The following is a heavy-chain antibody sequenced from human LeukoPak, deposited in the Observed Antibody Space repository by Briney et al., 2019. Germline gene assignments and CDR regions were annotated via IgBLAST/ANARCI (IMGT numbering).Heavy chain of an antibody. Sequence: GGSLRLSCAASGFTFGRNWMSWVRQAPGKGLEWVANIKEDGSEKYYVDSVKGRLTIPRDNAKNSLYLQMNSLRAEDTAVYYCARVTTIFGVLKYYYYMDVWGKGTTVTVSS. J-gene: IGHJ6*03. V-gene: IGHV3-7*01. D-gene: IGHD3-3*01. CDR1: GFTFGRNW. CDR3: ARVTTIFGVLKYYYYMDV. CDR2: IKEDGSEK.